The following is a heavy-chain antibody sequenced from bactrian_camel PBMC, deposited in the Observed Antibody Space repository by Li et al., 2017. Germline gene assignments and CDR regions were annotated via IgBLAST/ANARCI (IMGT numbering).Heavy chain of an antibody. CDR2: IAGDGSP. Sequence: QVQLVESGGGSVQAGGSLRLSCAVSGYTCPTCCVGWFRQAPGKEREAVATIAGDGSPTYAHFVEARFIISRDNAKNTLYLQMNNLKPEDTALYRCGAVPPTYSVGWFPAPWAVDTVGFRGKGTQVTVS. D-gene: IGHD1*01. J-gene: IGHJ4*01. V-gene: IGHV3S53*01. CDR1: GYTCPTCC.